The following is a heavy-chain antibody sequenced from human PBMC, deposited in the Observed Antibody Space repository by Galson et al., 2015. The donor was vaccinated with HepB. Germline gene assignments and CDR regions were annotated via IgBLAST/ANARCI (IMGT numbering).Heavy chain of an antibody. CDR3: ARGTGGGCGNDCGIVDYFDY. D-gene: IGHD2-21*02. V-gene: IGHV4-61*01. Sequence: ETLSLTCTVSGGSVNSGNYYWNWIRQRPGKGLEWIANVNHSGTTNYNPSLKSRVTASVDTSKNQFYLTLSSATAADTAVYFCARGTGGGCGNDCGIVDYFDYWGQGALVTVSS. CDR1: GGSVNSGNYY. J-gene: IGHJ4*02. CDR2: VNHSGTT.